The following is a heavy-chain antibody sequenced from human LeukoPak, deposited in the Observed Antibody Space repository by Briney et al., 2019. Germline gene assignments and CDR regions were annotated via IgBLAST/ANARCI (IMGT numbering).Heavy chain of an antibody. V-gene: IGHV3-21*01. CDR1: GFTFSRYW. D-gene: IGHD6-6*01. CDR3: ARDFTTSSTAYFQH. CDR2: ITSTGRYI. J-gene: IGHJ1*01. Sequence: GGSLRLSCAASGFTFSRYWMSWVRQAPGKGQEWVSSITSTGRYIFYADSLKGRFTISRDNAKKSLYLQMNSLRAEDTAVYYCARDFTTSSTAYFQHWGQGTLVTVSS.